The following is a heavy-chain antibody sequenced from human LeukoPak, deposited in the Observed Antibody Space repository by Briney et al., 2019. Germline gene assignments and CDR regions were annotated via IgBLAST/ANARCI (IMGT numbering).Heavy chain of an antibody. V-gene: IGHV4-34*01. J-gene: IGHJ4*02. Sequence: KPSETLSLTCAVYGGSFSGFYWSWIRQPPGKGLEWIGEINQSGSTNCNPSLKSRVTISLDTSKNHFSLKLSSVTAADTAVYYCASTPGSYGHTLVDYWGQGTLVTVSS. CDR2: INQSGST. D-gene: IGHD5-18*01. CDR1: GGSFSGFY. CDR3: ASTPGSYGHTLVDY.